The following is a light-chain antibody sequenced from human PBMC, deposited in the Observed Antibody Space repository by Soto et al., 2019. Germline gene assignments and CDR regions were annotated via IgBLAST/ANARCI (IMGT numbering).Light chain of an antibody. CDR3: QERSNWYT. V-gene: IGKV3-11*01. CDR2: GAS. Sequence: EIVLTQSPATLSLSPGERATLSCRASQSVSSFLAWYQQKPGQAPRLLIYGASNRDTGIPARFSGSGSGTDFTLTISSLEPEDFAVYYCQERSNWYTFGQGTKLEIK. CDR1: QSVSSF. J-gene: IGKJ2*01.